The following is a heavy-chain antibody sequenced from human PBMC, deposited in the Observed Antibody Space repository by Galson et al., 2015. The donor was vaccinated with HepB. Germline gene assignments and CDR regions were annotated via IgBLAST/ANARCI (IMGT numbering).Heavy chain of an antibody. Sequence: SLRLSCAASGFTFSSYGMHWVRQAPGKGLEWVAVIWYDGSNKYYADSVKGRFTISRDNSKNTLYLQMNSLRAEDTAVYYCAREGGIAVADTDYYFDYWGQGTLVTVSS. CDR1: GFTFSSYG. CDR2: IWYDGSNK. CDR3: AREGGIAVADTDYYFDY. J-gene: IGHJ4*02. V-gene: IGHV3-33*01. D-gene: IGHD6-19*01.